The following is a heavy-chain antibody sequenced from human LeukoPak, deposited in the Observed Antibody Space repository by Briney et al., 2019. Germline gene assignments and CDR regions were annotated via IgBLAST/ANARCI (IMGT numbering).Heavy chain of an antibody. CDR2: IYSGGST. CDR1: GFTVSSNY. V-gene: IGHV3-53*01. J-gene: IGHJ4*02. CDR3: AKEGRYSSSWYDYFDY. D-gene: IGHD6-13*01. Sequence: GGSLRLSCAASGFTVSSNYMTWVRQAPGKGLEWVSLIYSGGSTYYADSVKGRFTISRDNSKNTLYLQMNSLRAEDTAVYYCAKEGRYSSSWYDYFDYWGQGTLVTVSS.